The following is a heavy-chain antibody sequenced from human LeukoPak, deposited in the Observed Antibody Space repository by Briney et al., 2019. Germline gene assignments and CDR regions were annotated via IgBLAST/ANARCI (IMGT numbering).Heavy chain of an antibody. V-gene: IGHV4-34*01. D-gene: IGHD3-10*01. CDR3: ARGHVLLWFGELYYGNWFDP. J-gene: IGHJ5*02. CDR2: INHSGST. Sequence: PSETLSLTCAVYGGSFSGYYWSWLRQPPGKGLEWIGEINHSGSTNYNPSLKGRVTISVDTSKNQFSLKLSSVTAADTAVYYCARGHVLLWFGELYYGNWFDPWGQGTLVTVSS. CDR1: GGSFSGYY.